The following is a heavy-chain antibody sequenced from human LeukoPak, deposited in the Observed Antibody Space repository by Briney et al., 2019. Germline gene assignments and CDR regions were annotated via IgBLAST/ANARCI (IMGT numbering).Heavy chain of an antibody. CDR1: GFTFSNYW. CDR2: IKEDGSEK. V-gene: IGHV3-7*01. D-gene: IGHD3-16*01. Sequence: SGGSLRLSCVASGFTFSNYWMSWVRQAPGKGLECVANIKEDGSEKYYVDSVKGRFTISRDNAKNSLYLQMNSLGAEDTAVYYCARQGDDYWGHGTLVTVSS. CDR3: ARQGDDY. J-gene: IGHJ4*01.